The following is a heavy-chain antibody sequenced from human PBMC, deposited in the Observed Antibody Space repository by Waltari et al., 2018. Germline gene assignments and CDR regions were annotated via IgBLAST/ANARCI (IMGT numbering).Heavy chain of an antibody. V-gene: IGHV1-18*04. J-gene: IGHJ3*02. CDR3: AREGLQLAAFDI. D-gene: IGHD4-4*01. CDR2: ISGYNGNT. CDR1: IYTFTSHG. Sequence: QVQLVQSGAEVKKPGASVKVSCKAPIYTFTSHGFSWVRQAPGQGLEWMGWISGYNGNTNYEQKFQGRVTMTTDTSTATVYMELRSLRSDDTAVYYCAREGLQLAAFDIWGQGTMVTVSS.